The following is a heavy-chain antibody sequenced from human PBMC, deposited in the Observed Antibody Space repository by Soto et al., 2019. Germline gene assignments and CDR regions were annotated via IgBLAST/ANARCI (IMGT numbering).Heavy chain of an antibody. D-gene: IGHD3-16*02. Sequence: GGSLRLSCAASGFTFGSYTMHWVRQAPGKGLEWVAVISYDGTNKYYADSVKGRFTISRDNSKNTLYLQVNSLRAEDTAVFYCARGLSYRPSNYYYYGMDVWGQGTTVTVSS. V-gene: IGHV3-30-3*01. CDR1: GFTFGSYT. CDR2: ISYDGTNK. CDR3: ARGLSYRPSNYYYYGMDV. J-gene: IGHJ6*02.